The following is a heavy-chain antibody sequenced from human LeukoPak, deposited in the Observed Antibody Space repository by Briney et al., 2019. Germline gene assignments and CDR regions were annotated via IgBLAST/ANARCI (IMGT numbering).Heavy chain of an antibody. V-gene: IGHV3-48*03. Sequence: GGSLRLSCAASGFTFSSYEMNWVRQAPGKGLEWVSYISSSGSTIYYADSVKGRFTISRDNAKNLLYLQMNSLRAEDTAVYYCARVDNYYYGSGNTIDYWGQGTLVTVSS. CDR2: ISSSGSTI. J-gene: IGHJ4*02. CDR1: GFTFSSYE. D-gene: IGHD3-10*01. CDR3: ARVDNYYYGSGNTIDY.